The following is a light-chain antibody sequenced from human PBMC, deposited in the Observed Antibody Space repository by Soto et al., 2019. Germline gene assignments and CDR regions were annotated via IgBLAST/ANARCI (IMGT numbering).Light chain of an antibody. V-gene: IGLV2-14*01. CDR3: SSYTSPSTLV. CDR1: SSDVGGYNY. Sequence: QSALTQPASVSGSPGQSITISCTGTSSDVGGYNYVSWYQQHPGTAPKLLIYEISNRPSGVSHRFSGSKSGNTASLTIAGLHDEDEADYYWSSYTSPSTLVFGTGTKVTVL. CDR2: EIS. J-gene: IGLJ1*01.